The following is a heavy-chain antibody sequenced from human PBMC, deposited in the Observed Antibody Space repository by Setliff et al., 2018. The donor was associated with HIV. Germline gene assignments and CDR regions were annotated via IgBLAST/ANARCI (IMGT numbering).Heavy chain of an antibody. CDR1: GYSISSGYY. CDR2: FYHSTT. J-gene: IGHJ5*02. CDR3: ARYGGNSFWFDP. D-gene: IGHD2-21*01. Sequence: PSETLSLTCAVSGYSISSGYYWGWIRQPPGKGLEWIGSFYHSTTYYNPSLKSRVTISVDTSKNQFSLKLISVTAADTAVYYCARYGGNSFWFDPWGQGTLVTVSS. V-gene: IGHV4-38-2*01.